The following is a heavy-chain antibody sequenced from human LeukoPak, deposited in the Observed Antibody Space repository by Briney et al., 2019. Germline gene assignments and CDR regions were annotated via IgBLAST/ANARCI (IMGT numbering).Heavy chain of an antibody. Sequence: ASVKVSCKASGYTFTSYYMHWVRQAPGQGLEWMGIINPSGGSTSYAQKFQGRVTMTRDMSTSTVYMELSSLRSEDTAVYYCARDPGYCTNGVCYRYFDYWGQGTLVTVSS. D-gene: IGHD2-8*01. V-gene: IGHV1-46*01. CDR3: ARDPGYCTNGVCYRYFDY. CDR2: INPSGGST. J-gene: IGHJ4*02. CDR1: GYTFTSYY.